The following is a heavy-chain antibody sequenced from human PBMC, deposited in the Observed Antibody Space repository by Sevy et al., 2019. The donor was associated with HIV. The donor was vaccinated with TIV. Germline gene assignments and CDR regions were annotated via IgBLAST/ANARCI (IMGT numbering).Heavy chain of an antibody. V-gene: IGHV1-2*06. D-gene: IGHD7-27*01. Sequence: ASVKVSCKSFGYTFVDYYIYWVRQAPGQGLECLGRVHPKNGGTKYARKFQERVTMTSDPSINTAFMQLTSLRPDDTAVYFCARLSVASGDYPSDYWGQGTLVTVSS. J-gene: IGHJ4*02. CDR1: GYTFVDYY. CDR2: VHPKNGGT. CDR3: ARLSVASGDYPSDY.